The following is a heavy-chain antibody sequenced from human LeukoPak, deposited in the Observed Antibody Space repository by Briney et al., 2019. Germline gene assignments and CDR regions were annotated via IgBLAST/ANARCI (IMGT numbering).Heavy chain of an antibody. J-gene: IGHJ4*02. Sequence: GGSLRLSCAASGFSFSEKYMCWVRQAPGKGLEWIGRIKNKNEGGTTHYAPSLKGRFTISRDDSTNTLYLQMNNMKTEDKAMYYWCFGDYGDFWGQGTLVTVSS. V-gene: IGHV3-15*05. CDR3: CFGDYGDF. CDR1: GFSFSEKY. D-gene: IGHD4-17*01. CDR2: IKNKNEGGTT.